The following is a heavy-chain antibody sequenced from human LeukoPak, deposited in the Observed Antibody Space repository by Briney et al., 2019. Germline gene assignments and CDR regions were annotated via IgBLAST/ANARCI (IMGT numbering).Heavy chain of an antibody. D-gene: IGHD1-14*01. J-gene: IGHJ4*02. CDR2: ISYDGSNK. CDR1: GFTFSSYA. CDR3: ARTGDYVDY. Sequence: PGGSLRLSCAASGFTFSSYAMHWVRQAPGKGLEWVAVISYDGSNKYYADSVKGRFTISRDNAKNSLYLQMNSLRDEDTAVYYCARTGDYVDYWGQGTLVTVSS. V-gene: IGHV3-30-3*01.